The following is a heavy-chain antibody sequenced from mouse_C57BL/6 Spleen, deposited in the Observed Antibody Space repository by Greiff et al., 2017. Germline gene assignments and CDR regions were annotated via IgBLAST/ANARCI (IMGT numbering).Heavy chain of an antibody. J-gene: IGHJ4*01. CDR3: ARSDGSSYGYYAMDY. CDR1: GYSFTGYY. D-gene: IGHD1-1*01. Sequence: EVKLMESGPELVKPGASVKISCKASGYSFTGYYMNWVKQSPEKSLEWIGEINPSTGGTTYNQKFKAKATLTVDKSSSTAYMQLKSLTSEDSAVYYCARSDGSSYGYYAMDYWGQGTSVTVSS. V-gene: IGHV1-42*01. CDR2: INPSTGGT.